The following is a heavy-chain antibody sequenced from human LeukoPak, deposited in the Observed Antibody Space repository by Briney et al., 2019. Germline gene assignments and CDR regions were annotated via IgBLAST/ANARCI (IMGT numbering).Heavy chain of an antibody. CDR2: IYTSGST. J-gene: IGHJ5*02. CDR3: ARDCSPIVVIPAASRTDWFDP. Sequence: PSETLSLTCTVSGGSISSYYWSWIRQPAGKALEWIGRIYTSGSTNYSLSLKSRVTMSVDMSKNQFFLQLRAVTAADTAVYYCARDCSPIVVIPAASRTDWFDPWGQGTLVTVSS. CDR1: GGSISSYY. V-gene: IGHV4-4*07. D-gene: IGHD2-2*01.